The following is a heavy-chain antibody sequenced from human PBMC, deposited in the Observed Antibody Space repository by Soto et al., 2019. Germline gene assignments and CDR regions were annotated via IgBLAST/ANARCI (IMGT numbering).Heavy chain of an antibody. Sequence: PWKGLDWAWYIYDSWRTYYNPTIKSRVTRAVDTSKNQFSLKLSSVTAADTAVYYCARVFSGSFFFFKAEDGIRYVRSVSAFLLNRSSDL. J-gene: IGHJ2*01. CDR3: ARVFSGSFFFFKAEDGIRYVRSVSAFLLNRSSDL. V-gene: IGHV4-31*02. D-gene: IGHD3-10*02. CDR2: IYDSWRT.